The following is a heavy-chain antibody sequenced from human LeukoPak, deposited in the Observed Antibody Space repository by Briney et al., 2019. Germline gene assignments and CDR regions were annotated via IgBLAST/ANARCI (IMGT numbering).Heavy chain of an antibody. D-gene: IGHD6-13*01. CDR3: SRVPYGGNWYPDY. CDR1: GGSISSYY. J-gene: IGHJ4*02. CDR2: ISDSGST. Sequence: SETLSLTCTVSGGSISSYYWSWIRQPPGKGLQWIGYISDSGSTNCNPSLKSRVNMSMDKSKNQFSLRLSSVSTADTAVYYCSRVPYGGNWYPDYWGQGTLVTVSS. V-gene: IGHV4-59*01.